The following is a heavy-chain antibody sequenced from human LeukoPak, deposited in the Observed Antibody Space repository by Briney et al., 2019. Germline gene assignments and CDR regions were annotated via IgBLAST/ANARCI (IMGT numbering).Heavy chain of an antibody. J-gene: IGHJ4*02. Sequence: WETLSLTCSVSGGSISGSYWNWIRQPPGKGLEWIGSMYYSGSTYYNTSLKTRVTISVDTSRNQFSLKLRSVTAADTAEYYDYWGQGTLVTVSS. CDR3: Y. V-gene: IGHV4-59*04. CDR1: GGSISGSY. CDR2: MYYSGST.